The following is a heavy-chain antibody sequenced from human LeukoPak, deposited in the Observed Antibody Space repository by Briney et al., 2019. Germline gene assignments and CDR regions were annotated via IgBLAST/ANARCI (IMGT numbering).Heavy chain of an antibody. D-gene: IGHD6-13*01. J-gene: IGHJ2*01. CDR3: ARDRIAAASDYWYFDL. V-gene: IGHV4-4*07. Sequence: SETLSFTCTVSGGSISSYYWSWIRQPAGKGMEWIGRIYTSGSTNYNPSLKSRVTMSVDTSKNQFSLKLSSVTAADTAVYYCARDRIAAASDYWYFDLWGRGTLVTVSS. CDR2: IYTSGST. CDR1: GGSISSYY.